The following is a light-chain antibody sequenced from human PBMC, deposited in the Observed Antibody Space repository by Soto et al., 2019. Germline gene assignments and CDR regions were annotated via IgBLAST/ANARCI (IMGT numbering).Light chain of an antibody. Sequence: EIVMTQSPATLSVSPGESATLSCRASQSVSIYVAWYQQKPGQAPRFLIYGASTRATGIPDRFSGSASGTEFTLTISSLQSEDYTVYYCQQYNKWPLTFGQGTKVDIK. CDR1: QSVSIY. V-gene: IGKV3-15*01. J-gene: IGKJ1*01. CDR3: QQYNKWPLT. CDR2: GAS.